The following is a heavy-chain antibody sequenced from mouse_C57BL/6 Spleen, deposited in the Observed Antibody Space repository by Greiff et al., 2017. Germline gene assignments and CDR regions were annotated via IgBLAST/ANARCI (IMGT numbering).Heavy chain of an antibody. CDR1: GYTFTSYW. Sequence: QVQLQQPGAELVKPGASVKMSCKASGYTFTSYWITWVKQRPGQGLEWIGDIYPGSGSTNYNEKFKSKATLTVDTSSSTAYMQLSSLTSEDSAVYYCARGDYYGGNLYDYAMDYWGQGTSVTVSS. D-gene: IGHD1-1*01. CDR2: IYPGSGST. CDR3: ARGDYYGGNLYDYAMDY. V-gene: IGHV1-55*01. J-gene: IGHJ4*01.